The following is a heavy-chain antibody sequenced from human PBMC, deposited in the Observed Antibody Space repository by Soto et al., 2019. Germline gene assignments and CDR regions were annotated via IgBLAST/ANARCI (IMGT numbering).Heavy chain of an antibody. J-gene: IGHJ4*02. CDR3: AKVQLYSSEDYVPFDY. Sequence: GGSLRLSCEASGFPFNTYAMTWFRQLPGLGLEWVSTTSIGGNTDFAESVRGRFSVSRDNSKNTLYLQMTNLRAEDTAVYYCAKVQLYSSEDYVPFDYWGQGTLVTVSS. D-gene: IGHD6-19*01. CDR1: GFPFNTYA. V-gene: IGHV3-23*01. CDR2: TSIGGNT.